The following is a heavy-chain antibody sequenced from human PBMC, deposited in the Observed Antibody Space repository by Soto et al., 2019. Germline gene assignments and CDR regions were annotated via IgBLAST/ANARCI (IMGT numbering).Heavy chain of an antibody. V-gene: IGHV3-74*01. CDR2: INSDGSST. Sequence: EVQLVESGGGLVQPGGSLRLSCAASGFTFSSYWMHWVRQAPGKGLVWVSRINSDGSSTSYADSVKGRFTISRDNAKTTLYLRMNILRAEDTAVYYCARLAEDIVVVVAAKYGRDVWGQGTTVTVSS. CDR3: ARLAEDIVVVVAAKYGRDV. D-gene: IGHD2-15*01. CDR1: GFTFSSYW. J-gene: IGHJ6*02.